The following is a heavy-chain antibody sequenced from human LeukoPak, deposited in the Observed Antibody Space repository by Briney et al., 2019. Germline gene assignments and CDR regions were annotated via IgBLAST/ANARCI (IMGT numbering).Heavy chain of an antibody. J-gene: IGHJ4*02. D-gene: IGHD2-21*01. V-gene: IGHV3-53*01. CDR3: ASRHCSGGDCYFAGADPFDH. Sequence: GGSLRLSCAASGFTVSSTYMSWVRQAPGKGLEWVSVIYKGGKIYYIDSVKGRFTISRDTSKNTLYLQMNSLRVEDTAVYYCASRHCSGGDCYFAGADPFDHWGQGTLVTVSS. CDR1: GFTVSSTY. CDR2: IYKGGKI.